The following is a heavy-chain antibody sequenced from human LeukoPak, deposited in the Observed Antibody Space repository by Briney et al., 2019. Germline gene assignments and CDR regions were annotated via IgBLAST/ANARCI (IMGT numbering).Heavy chain of an antibody. CDR3: ARVKVYCSGGSCLNWFDP. D-gene: IGHD2-15*01. CDR2: IYHSGST. V-gene: IGHV4-38-2*02. Sequence: PSETLSLTCTVSGYSISSGYYWGWIRRPPGKGLEWIGSIYHSGSTYYNPSLKSRVTISVDTSKNQFSLKLSSVTAADTAVYYCARVKVYCSGGSCLNWFDPWGQGTLVTVSS. J-gene: IGHJ5*02. CDR1: GYSISSGYY.